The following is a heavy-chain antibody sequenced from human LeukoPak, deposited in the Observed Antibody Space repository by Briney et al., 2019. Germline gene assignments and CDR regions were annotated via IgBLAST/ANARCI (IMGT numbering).Heavy chain of an antibody. V-gene: IGHV3-49*04. CDR1: GFTFGDYA. CDR2: IRSKAYGGTT. Sequence: GRSLRLSCTASGFTFGDYAMSWGRQAPGRGLEWVGFIRSKAYGGTTEYAASVKGRFTISRDDSKSIAYLQMNSLKTEDTAVYYCTRDRGYSSGWYTDAFDIWGQGTMVTVSS. D-gene: IGHD6-19*01. CDR3: TRDRGYSSGWYTDAFDI. J-gene: IGHJ3*02.